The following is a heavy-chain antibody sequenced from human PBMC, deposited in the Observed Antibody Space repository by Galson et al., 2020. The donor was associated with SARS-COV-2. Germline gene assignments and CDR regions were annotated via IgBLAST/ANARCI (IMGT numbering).Heavy chain of an antibody. J-gene: IGHJ4*02. D-gene: IGHD2-21*02. CDR1: GFSFSTYA. CDR2: VTGSGGNT. CDR3: AKDWRGERCDVDCLLD. Sequence: GESLKISCAASGFSFSTYAMSWVRQAPGKGLEWVSSVTGSGGNTHYADSVRGRFTISRDNSQNTVYLQMNSLRAEDTAVYYCAKDWRGERCDVDCLLDWGQGTLVTVSS. V-gene: IGHV3-23*01.